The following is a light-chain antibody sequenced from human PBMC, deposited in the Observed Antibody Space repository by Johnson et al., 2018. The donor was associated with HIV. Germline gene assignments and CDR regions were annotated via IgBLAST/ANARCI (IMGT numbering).Light chain of an antibody. Sequence: QSALTQSPSVSAAPGQKVTISCSGSSSNIGNNYVSWYQQLPGTAPKLLIYENNKRPSGIPDRFSGSKSGTSATLGITGLQTGDEADYYCGTWDNVLTAGVFGSGTKVTVL. CDR3: GTWDNVLTAGV. J-gene: IGLJ1*01. CDR1: SSNIGNNY. CDR2: ENN. V-gene: IGLV1-51*02.